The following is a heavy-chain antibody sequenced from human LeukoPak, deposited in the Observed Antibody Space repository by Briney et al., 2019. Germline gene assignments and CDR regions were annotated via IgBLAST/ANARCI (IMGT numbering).Heavy chain of an antibody. J-gene: IGHJ4*02. CDR3: ARHWDRRYFDY. CDR1: GFTFSSCS. V-gene: IGHV3-48*01. CDR2: ISSSSSTI. Sequence: GGSLRLSCAASGFTFSSCSMNWVRQAPGKGLEWVSYISSSSSTIYYADSVKGRFTISRDNAKNSLYLQMNSLRAEDTAVYYCARHWDRRYFDYWGQGTLVTVSS. D-gene: IGHD1-26*01.